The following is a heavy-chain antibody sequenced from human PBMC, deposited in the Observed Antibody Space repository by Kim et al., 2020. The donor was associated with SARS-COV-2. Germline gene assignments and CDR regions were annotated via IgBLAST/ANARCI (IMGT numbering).Heavy chain of an antibody. V-gene: IGHV4-30-4*01. CDR3: ANDQSLVGGAVDAFYV. CDR2: IYYNGST. CDR1: GGSISSGDSY. D-gene: IGHD1-26*01. Sequence: SETLSLTCTVSGGSISSGDSYWIWIRQPPGKGLEWIAYIYYNGSTYYNLSLKSRVTISVDTYKNQLSLSLSSVTAAATSVYSCANDQSLVGGAVDAFYV. J-gene: IGHJ3*01.